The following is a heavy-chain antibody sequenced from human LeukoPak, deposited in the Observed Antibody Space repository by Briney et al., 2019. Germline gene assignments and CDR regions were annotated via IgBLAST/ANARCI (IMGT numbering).Heavy chain of an antibody. D-gene: IGHD5-12*01. Sequence: GASVEVSCKASGGTFGSHVITWVRQAPGQGLEWMGGINPISGTANYAQKFQGRLTITTDESTSTAYMDLSSLKSEDTAVYYCARTAWLRAYYYYYLDLWGKGTTVTVSS. V-gene: IGHV1-69*05. CDR3: ARTAWLRAYYYYYLDL. CDR1: GGTFGSHV. CDR2: INPISGTA. J-gene: IGHJ6*03.